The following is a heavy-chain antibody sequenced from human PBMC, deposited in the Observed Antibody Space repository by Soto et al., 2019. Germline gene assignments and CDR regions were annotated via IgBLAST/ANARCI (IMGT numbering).Heavy chain of an antibody. Sequence: QVQLVQSGAEVKKPGSSVKVSCKASGGTFRSYAISWVRQAPGQGLEWMGGIIPIFGTANYAQKLQGRVTITAHESTSTDYMGLSSLRAEDTAVYYCARESRYCSGGSCYFLPGIDYWGQGTLVTVSS. CDR1: GGTFRSYA. CDR2: IIPIFGTA. D-gene: IGHD2-15*01. CDR3: ARESRYCSGGSCYFLPGIDY. V-gene: IGHV1-69*12. J-gene: IGHJ4*02.